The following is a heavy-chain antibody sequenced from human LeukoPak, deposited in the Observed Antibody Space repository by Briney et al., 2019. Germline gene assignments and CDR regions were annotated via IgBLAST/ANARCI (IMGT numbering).Heavy chain of an antibody. J-gene: IGHJ4*01. CDR2: IYYSGST. CDR1: GGSISTYY. V-gene: IGHV4-59*01. D-gene: IGHD3-22*01. Sequence: SETLSLSCTVSGGSISTYYWSWIRQPPGKGLEWIGYIYYSGSTNYNPSLKSRVSISVDRSKNQFSLRLSSVTAADTAVYFCASVPYDSSGYAPLDYWGQGTLVTVSS. CDR3: ASVPYDSSGYAPLDY.